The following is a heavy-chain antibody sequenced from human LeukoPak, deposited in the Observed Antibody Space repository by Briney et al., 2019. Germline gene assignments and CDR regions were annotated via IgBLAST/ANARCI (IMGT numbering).Heavy chain of an antibody. CDR2: ISNDGSNK. Sequence: PGGSLRLSCAASGFTFSSYCMSWVRQAPGKGLEWVGVISNDGSNKYYADAVKGRFTISRDNSKNTLYLQMNSLRAEDTAVYYCARDQTREQWLVRFGSFDYWGQGTLVTVSS. J-gene: IGHJ4*02. CDR1: GFTFSSYC. CDR3: ARDQTREQWLVRFGSFDY. V-gene: IGHV3-33*01. D-gene: IGHD6-19*01.